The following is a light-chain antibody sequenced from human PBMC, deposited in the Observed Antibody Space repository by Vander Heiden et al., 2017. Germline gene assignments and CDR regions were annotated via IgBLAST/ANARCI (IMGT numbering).Light chain of an antibody. V-gene: IGKV2-28*01. CDR2: LGS. CDR3: MQAIQTPMT. CDR1: QSLLLSSGYNY. Sequence: VLTQSPLSLPVTPGEPASVSCRSSQSLLLSSGYNYLDWYVQKPGQSPQLLIYLGSNRASGAPDRFSGSGSGTDFTLYISRVEAEDVGVYYCMQAIQTPMTFGGGTKVEIK. J-gene: IGKJ4*01.